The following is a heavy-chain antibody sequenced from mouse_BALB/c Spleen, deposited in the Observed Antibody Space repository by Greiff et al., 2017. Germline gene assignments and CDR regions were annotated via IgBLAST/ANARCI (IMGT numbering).Heavy chain of an antibody. Sequence: QVQLQQPGAELVKPGTSVKLSCKASGYNFTSYWINWVKLRPGQGLEWIGDIYPGSGSTNYNEKFKSKATLTVDTSSSTAYMQLSSLASEDSALYYCARDFYAMDYWGQGTSGTVSS. CDR2: IYPGSGST. CDR1: GYNFTSYW. V-gene: IGHV1-55*01. CDR3: ARDFYAMDY. J-gene: IGHJ4*01.